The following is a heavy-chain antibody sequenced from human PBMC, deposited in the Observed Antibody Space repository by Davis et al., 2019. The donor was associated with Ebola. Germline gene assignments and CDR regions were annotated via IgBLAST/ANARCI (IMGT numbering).Heavy chain of an antibody. V-gene: IGHV3-33*01. CDR1: GFTFSSYG. CDR2: IWYDGSNK. Sequence: GESLKISCAASGFTFSSYGMHWVRQAPGKGLEWVAVIWYDGSNKYYADSVKGRFTISRDNSKNTLYLQMNSLRAEDTAVYYCARPQYYYDSSGYYLYWGQGTLVTVSS. D-gene: IGHD3-22*01. J-gene: IGHJ4*02. CDR3: ARPQYYYDSSGYYLY.